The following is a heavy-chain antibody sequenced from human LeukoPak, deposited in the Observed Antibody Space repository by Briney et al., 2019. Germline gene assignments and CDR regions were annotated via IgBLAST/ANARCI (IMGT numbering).Heavy chain of an antibody. J-gene: IGHJ4*02. CDR2: IYTSGST. D-gene: IGHD2-2*01. Sequence: VTPSETLSLTCTVSGGSISSYYWSWIRPPAGKGLEWIGRIYTSGSTNYNPSLKNRVTMSVATSKNQFSLKLSSVTAADTAVYYCARSNRYQLLSPLDYWGQGTLVTVSS. CDR1: GGSISSYY. CDR3: ARSNRYQLLSPLDY. V-gene: IGHV4-4*07.